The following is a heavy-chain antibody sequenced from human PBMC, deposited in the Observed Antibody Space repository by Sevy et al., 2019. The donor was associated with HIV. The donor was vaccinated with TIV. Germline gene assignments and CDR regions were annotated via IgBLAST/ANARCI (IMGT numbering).Heavy chain of an antibody. V-gene: IGHV3-21*06. J-gene: IGHJ4*02. CDR3: ARAEQTYFFDY. Sequence: GGSLRLSCAASGFIFNKYNMNWVSQAPGKGLEWVSTITGYSTDIYYADSVKGRFTISRDDAKNSLYLQMNGLRAEDTAIYYCARAEQTYFFDYWGQGSLVTVSS. CDR1: GFIFNKYN. CDR2: ITGYSTDI.